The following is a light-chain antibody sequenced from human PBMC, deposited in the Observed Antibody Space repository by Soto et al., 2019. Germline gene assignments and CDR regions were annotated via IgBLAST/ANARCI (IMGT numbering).Light chain of an antibody. CDR3: QQSYSTPRT. V-gene: IGKV1-39*01. J-gene: IGKJ1*01. Sequence: DIQMTQSPSSLSASVGDRVTITCRASQSISSYLNWFQQKPGKAPKLLIYAASILQSGVPSRFSGSGSGTDFTHTISSLQPEDFATYYCQQSYSTPRTFGQGTTVEIK. CDR1: QSISSY. CDR2: AAS.